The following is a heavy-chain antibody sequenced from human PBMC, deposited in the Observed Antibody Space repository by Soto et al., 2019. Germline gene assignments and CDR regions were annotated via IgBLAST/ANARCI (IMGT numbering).Heavy chain of an antibody. CDR3: AKDGVVPGTLGY. CDR1: GYTFTIYG. V-gene: IGHV1-18*01. D-gene: IGHD3-3*01. J-gene: IGHJ4*02. CDR2: ISAYNGNT. Sequence: QVQLVQSGAEVKKPGASVKVSCKASGYTFTIYGVSWVRQAPGQGLEWMGWISAYNGNTKYAKKFQGRVTMTTDTSTSTAYMERRSLRSDDTAVYYCAKDGVVPGTLGYWGQGTRVTVSS.